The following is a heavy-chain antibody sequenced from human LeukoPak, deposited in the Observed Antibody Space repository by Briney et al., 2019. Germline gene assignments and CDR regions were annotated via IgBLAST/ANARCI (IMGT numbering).Heavy chain of an antibody. D-gene: IGHD3-3*01. CDR3: ARVDRYDFYFDY. V-gene: IGHV4-59*12. Sequence: PSETLSLTCAVYGGSSSGYYWSWIRQPPGKGLEWIGYIYYSGSTYYNPSLKSRVTISVDTSKNQFSLKLSSVTAADTAVYYCARVDRYDFYFDYWGQGTLVTVSS. CDR2: IYYSGST. J-gene: IGHJ4*02. CDR1: GGSSSGYY.